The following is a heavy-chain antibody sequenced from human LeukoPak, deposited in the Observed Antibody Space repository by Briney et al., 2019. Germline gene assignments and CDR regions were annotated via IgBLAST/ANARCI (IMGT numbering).Heavy chain of an antibody. CDR2: IYYSGST. Sequence: SETLSLTCTVSDASISSYYWSWIRQPPGKGLEWIGYIYYSGSTKYNPSLKSRVTISVDTSKNQFSLKLSSVTAADTAVYYCARLRIAARPADWGQGTLVTVSS. CDR3: ARLRIAARPAD. J-gene: IGHJ4*02. CDR1: DASISSYY. D-gene: IGHD6-6*01. V-gene: IGHV4-59*08.